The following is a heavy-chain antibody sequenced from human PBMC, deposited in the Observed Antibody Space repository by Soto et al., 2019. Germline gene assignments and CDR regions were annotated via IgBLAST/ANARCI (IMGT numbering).Heavy chain of an antibody. J-gene: IGHJ1*01. Sequence: SETLSLTCTVSGDSIRSYYWSWIRQPPGEGLEWIGYIYYYGSTNYNPSLKGRVTISVDTAKNNLSLKLSSVTAADTAVYYCARHEGRSLYFQHWGQGTLVTVSS. CDR3: ARHEGRSLYFQH. V-gene: IGHV4-59*08. CDR2: IYYYGST. CDR1: GDSIRSYY.